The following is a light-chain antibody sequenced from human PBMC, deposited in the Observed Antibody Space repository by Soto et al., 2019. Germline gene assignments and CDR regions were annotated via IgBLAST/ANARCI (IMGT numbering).Light chain of an antibody. CDR2: DNN. Sequence: QSVLTQPPSVSAAPGQKVTISCSGSFSNIGKNYVSRYQRLPGTAPKLLIYDNNERSSGIPDRFSGSKSGTSATLGIAGLQTGDEADYYCGTWDTSLSAVVFGGGTKLTVL. V-gene: IGLV1-51*01. J-gene: IGLJ2*01. CDR1: FSNIGKNY. CDR3: GTWDTSLSAVV.